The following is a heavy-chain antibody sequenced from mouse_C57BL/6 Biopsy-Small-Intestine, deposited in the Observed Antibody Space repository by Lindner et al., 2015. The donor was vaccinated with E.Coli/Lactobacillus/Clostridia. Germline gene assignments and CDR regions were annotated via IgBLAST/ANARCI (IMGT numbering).Heavy chain of an antibody. D-gene: IGHD2-3*01. Sequence: SVKVSCKASGGTVSNYAISWVRLAPGQGPEWMGRIAPLSNVIIYAQKFQGRLTLTADTSTSTVYMELSSLRSEDTAIYYCARDYDEFRDGYNYFDSWGQGALVTVSS. V-gene: IGHV1-81*01. CDR3: ARDYDEFRDGYNYFDS. CDR2: IAPLSNVI. CDR1: GGTVSNYA. J-gene: IGHJ2*01.